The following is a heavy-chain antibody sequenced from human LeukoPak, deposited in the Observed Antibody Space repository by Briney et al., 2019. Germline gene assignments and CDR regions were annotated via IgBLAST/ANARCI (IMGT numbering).Heavy chain of an antibody. D-gene: IGHD3-22*01. V-gene: IGHV3-74*01. Sequence: PGGSLRLSCAASGFTFSSYWMHWVRQAPGKGLVWVSRINTDGSSTSYADSVKGRFTISRDNAKNTLYLQMNSLRAEDTAVYYCARSDSSGYYGAYFDYWGQGTLVTVSS. J-gene: IGHJ4*02. CDR3: ARSDSSGYYGAYFDY. CDR1: GFTFSSYW. CDR2: INTDGSST.